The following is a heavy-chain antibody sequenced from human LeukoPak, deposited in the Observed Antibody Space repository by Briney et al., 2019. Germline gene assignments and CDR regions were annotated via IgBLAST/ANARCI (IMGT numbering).Heavy chain of an antibody. D-gene: IGHD1-26*01. J-gene: IGHJ4*02. CDR3: ASQWELHPAF. Sequence: GGSLRLSCAASGFTFSRYSMTWVRQAPGKGLEWLSYITSSGSAIYYADSVRGRFTISRDNAKKSLYLQMNSLRAEDTAVYYCASQWELHPAFWGQGTLVTVSS. CDR2: ITSSGSAI. CDR1: GFTFSRYS. V-gene: IGHV3-48*01.